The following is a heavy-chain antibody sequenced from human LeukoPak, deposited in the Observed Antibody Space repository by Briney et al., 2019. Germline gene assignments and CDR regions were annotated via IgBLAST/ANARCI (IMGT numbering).Heavy chain of an antibody. V-gene: IGHV1-3*01. Sequence: ASVKASCKASGYTLTSYAMHWVRQAPGQRLEWMGWINAGNGNTKYSQKFQGRATITRATSASTAYMELSSLRSEDTAVYYCARVERNYDILTGYYQAYYFDYWGQGSLVTVSS. CDR3: ARVERNYDILTGYYQAYYFDY. D-gene: IGHD3-9*01. CDR2: INAGNGNT. J-gene: IGHJ4*02. CDR1: GYTLTSYA.